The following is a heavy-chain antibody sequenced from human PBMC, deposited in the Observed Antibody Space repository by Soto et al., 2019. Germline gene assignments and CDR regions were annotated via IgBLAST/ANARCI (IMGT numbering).Heavy chain of an antibody. CDR3: AHVYGGDDNFDY. D-gene: IGHD5-12*01. J-gene: IGHJ4*02. CDR2: IYWDDDK. CDR1: GFSLSTSGVG. V-gene: IGHV2-5*02. Sequence: QITLKESGPTLVKPTQTLTLTCTFSGFSLSTSGVGVGWIRQPPGKALEWLALIYWDDDKRYSTSLKSRLTITKDTSKNQVVLTMTNMDPVDTATYYCAHVYGGDDNFDYWGQGTLVTVSS.